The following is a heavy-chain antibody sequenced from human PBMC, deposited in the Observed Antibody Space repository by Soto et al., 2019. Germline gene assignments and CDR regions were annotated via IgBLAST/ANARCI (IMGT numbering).Heavy chain of an antibody. CDR3: AKDLQSYGDYDYYCYGMDV. CDR1: GFTFSTYG. D-gene: IGHD4-17*01. Sequence: GGSLRLSCAASGFTFSTYGMHWVRQTPGKGLEWVAVISYDGTNKFYSDTVKGRFTISRDNFKNTLTLQMNSLRADDTAVYSCAKDLQSYGDYDYYCYGMDVWGLGTRVTVSS. J-gene: IGHJ6*02. V-gene: IGHV3-30*18. CDR2: ISYDGTNK.